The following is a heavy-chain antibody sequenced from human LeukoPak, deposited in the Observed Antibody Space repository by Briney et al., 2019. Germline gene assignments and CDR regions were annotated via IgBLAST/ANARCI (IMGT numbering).Heavy chain of an antibody. Sequence: ASVKVSCKASGGTFSSYAISWVRQAPGQGLEWMGGIISIFGTANYAQKFQGKVTITADESTSTAYMELSSLRSEDTAVYYCASPVGATPYHYYGMDVWGQGTTVTVSS. V-gene: IGHV1-69*13. CDR2: IISIFGTA. J-gene: IGHJ6*02. D-gene: IGHD1-26*01. CDR1: GGTFSSYA. CDR3: ASPVGATPYHYYGMDV.